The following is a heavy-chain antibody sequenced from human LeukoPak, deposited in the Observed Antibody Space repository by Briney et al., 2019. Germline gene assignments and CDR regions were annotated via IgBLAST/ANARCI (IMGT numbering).Heavy chain of an antibody. Sequence: GGSLRLSCAASGFTFSSYGMRWVRQAPGKGLEWVSAISGSGGSTYYADSVKGRFTISRDNSKNTLYLQMHSLRAEDTAVYYCAKGPQTRNDYWGQGTLVTVSS. V-gene: IGHV3-23*01. J-gene: IGHJ4*02. CDR3: AKGPQTRNDY. CDR2: ISGSGGST. CDR1: GFTFSSYG.